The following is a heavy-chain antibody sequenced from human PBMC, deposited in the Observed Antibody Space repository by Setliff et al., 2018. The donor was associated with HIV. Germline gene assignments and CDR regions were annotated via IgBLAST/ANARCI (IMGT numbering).Heavy chain of an antibody. J-gene: IGHJ3*02. CDR3: ASNSYYDSSGYRPSDAFDI. V-gene: IGHV1-3*01. Sequence: ASVKVSCKASGYTFTSYAMHWVRQAPGQRLEWMGWINAGNGNTKYSQKFQGRVTITRDTSASTAYMELSNLRSEDTAVYYCASNSYYDSSGYRPSDAFDIWGQGTMVTVSS. D-gene: IGHD3-22*01. CDR1: GYTFTSYA. CDR2: INAGNGNT.